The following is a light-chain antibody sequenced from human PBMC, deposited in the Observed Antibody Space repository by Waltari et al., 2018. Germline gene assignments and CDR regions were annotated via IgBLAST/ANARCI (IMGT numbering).Light chain of an antibody. CDR3: SSYTTTSRWV. CDR1: RGDIGSYNF. J-gene: IGLJ3*02. CDR2: DVS. Sequence: QSALTQPASVSGSPGQSITISCTGSRGDIGSYNFVSWYQQEPGRAPKLIVYDVSQRPSGVSNRFSGSKSGNTASLTISGLQAEDEADYYCSSYTTTSRWVFGGGTKLTVL. V-gene: IGLV2-14*01.